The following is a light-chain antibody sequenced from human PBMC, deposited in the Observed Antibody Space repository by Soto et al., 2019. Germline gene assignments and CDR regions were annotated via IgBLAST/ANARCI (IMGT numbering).Light chain of an antibody. V-gene: IGLV4-69*01. Sequence: QSVLTQSPSASASLGAWVKLTCTLSSGHSSYAIAWHQQQPEKGPRYLMKLNSDGSHSKGDGIPDRFSGSSSGAERYLTISSLQSEDEADYYCQTWGTGIYWVFGGGTKLTVL. CDR3: QTWGTGIYWV. J-gene: IGLJ3*02. CDR1: SGHSSYA. CDR2: LNSDGSH.